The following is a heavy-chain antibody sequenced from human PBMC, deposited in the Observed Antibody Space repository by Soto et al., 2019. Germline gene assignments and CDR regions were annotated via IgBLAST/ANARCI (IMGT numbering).Heavy chain of an antibody. CDR2: IWYDGSNK. D-gene: IGHD6-13*01. CDR3: AAPSAAGRFDY. Sequence: PWWSLRLSCSASVFTFSSYGMHWVRQAPGKGLEWVAVIWYDGSNKYYADSVKGRFTISRDNSKNTLYLQMNSLRAEDTAVYYCAAPSAAGRFDYWGQGTLVTVSS. CDR1: VFTFSSYG. J-gene: IGHJ4*02. V-gene: IGHV3-33*01.